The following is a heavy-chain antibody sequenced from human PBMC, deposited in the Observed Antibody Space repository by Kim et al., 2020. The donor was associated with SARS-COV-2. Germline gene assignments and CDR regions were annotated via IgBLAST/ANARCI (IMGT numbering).Heavy chain of an antibody. J-gene: IGHJ4*02. D-gene: IGHD6-13*01. V-gene: IGHV1-2*02. CDR3: ARQIAYSSLYYSDY. Sequence: AQKFQGRVTMTRDTSISTAYMELSRLRSDDTAVYYCARQIAYSSLYYSDYWGQGTLVTVSS.